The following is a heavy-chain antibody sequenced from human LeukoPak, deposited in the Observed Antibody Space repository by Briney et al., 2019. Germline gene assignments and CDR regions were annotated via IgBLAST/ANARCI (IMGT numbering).Heavy chain of an antibody. J-gene: IGHJ4*02. V-gene: IGHV3-21*01. D-gene: IGHD3-22*01. CDR1: GFTFSSYS. Sequence: GGSLRLSCAASGFTFSSYSMNWVRQAPGKGLEWVSSISSSSSYIYYADSVKGRFTISRDNAKNSLYLQMNSLRAEDTAVYYCARDYSYYYDSSGIFDYWGQGTLVTVSS. CDR2: ISSSSSYI. CDR3: ARDYSYYYDSSGIFDY.